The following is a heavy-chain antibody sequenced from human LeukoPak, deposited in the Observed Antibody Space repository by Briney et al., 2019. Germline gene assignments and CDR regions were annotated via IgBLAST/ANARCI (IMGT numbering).Heavy chain of an antibody. CDR3: ARGGDEYSSSSGAYYYYYYMDV. CDR1: GYTSTSYD. J-gene: IGHJ6*03. D-gene: IGHD6-6*01. Sequence: ASVKVSCKASGYTSTSYDINWVRQATGQGLEWMGWMNPNSGNTGYAQKFQGRVTMTRNTSISTAYMELSSLRSEDTAVYYCARGGDEYSSSSGAYYYYYYMDVWGKGTTVTVSS. CDR2: MNPNSGNT. V-gene: IGHV1-8*01.